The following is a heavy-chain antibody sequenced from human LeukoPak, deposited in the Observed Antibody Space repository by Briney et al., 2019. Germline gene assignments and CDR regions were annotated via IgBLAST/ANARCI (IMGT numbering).Heavy chain of an antibody. Sequence: PGGSLRLSCAASGFTFSSYAMSWVRQAPWKGLEWVSAISGSGGSTYYADSVKGRFTISRDNSKNTLYLQMNSLRAEDTAVYYCAKVDSSSWSYYYYYGMDVWGQGTTVTVSS. V-gene: IGHV3-23*01. D-gene: IGHD6-13*01. CDR3: AKVDSSSWSYYYYYGMDV. CDR1: GFTFSSYA. J-gene: IGHJ6*02. CDR2: ISGSGGST.